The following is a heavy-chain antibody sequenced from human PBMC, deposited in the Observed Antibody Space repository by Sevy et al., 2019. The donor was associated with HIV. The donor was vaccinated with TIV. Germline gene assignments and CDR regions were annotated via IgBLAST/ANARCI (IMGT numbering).Heavy chain of an antibody. J-gene: IGHJ4*02. CDR1: GGSISRYY. D-gene: IGHD5-18*01. CDR2: IYYSGST. CDR3: ARIRAGYSHGYYFDY. Sequence: SETLSLTCTVSGGSISRYYWSWIRQPPGKGLEWIGYIYYSGSTNYNPSLKSRVTISVDTSKNQFSLELSSVTAADTAVYYCARIRAGYSHGYYFDYWGQGTLVTVSS. V-gene: IGHV4-59*12.